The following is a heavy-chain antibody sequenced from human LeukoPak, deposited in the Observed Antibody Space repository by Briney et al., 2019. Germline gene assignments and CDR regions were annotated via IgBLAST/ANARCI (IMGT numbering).Heavy chain of an antibody. Sequence: GESLKISCMGSGYSFTNYWIGWVRQVPGSGLEWMGVIYPSDSDTRYSPSFQGQVTISADKSIDTAYLQWSSLKASDTAMYYCXRQRDSGFDFDSWGQGTLVTVSS. V-gene: IGHV5-51*01. D-gene: IGHD5-12*01. J-gene: IGHJ4*02. CDR1: GYSFTNYW. CDR3: XRQRDSGFDFDS. CDR2: IYPSDSDT.